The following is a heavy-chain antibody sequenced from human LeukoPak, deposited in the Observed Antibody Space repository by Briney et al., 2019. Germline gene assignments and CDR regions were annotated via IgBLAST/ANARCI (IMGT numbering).Heavy chain of an antibody. CDR1: GGSISSGDYY. V-gene: IGHV4-30-4*01. CDR3: ARDPAPVILDAFDI. Sequence: SETLSLTCTVSGGSISSGDYYWSWIRQPPGQGLEWIGYIYYSGSTYYNPSLKSRVTISVDTSKNQFSLKLSSVTAADTAVYYCARDPAPVILDAFDIWGQGTMVTVSS. CDR2: IYYSGST. J-gene: IGHJ3*02. D-gene: IGHD3-16*02.